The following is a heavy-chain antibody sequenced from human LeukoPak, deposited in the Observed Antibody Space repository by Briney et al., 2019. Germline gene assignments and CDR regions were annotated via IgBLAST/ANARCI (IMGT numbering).Heavy chain of an antibody. V-gene: IGHV4-34*01. Sequence: ASETLSLTCAVYGGSFSGYYWSWIRQPPGKGLEWIGEINHSGSTNYNPSLKSRVTISVDTSKNQFSLKLSSVTAADTAVYYCATLGEYYDSSGYYYNWGQGTLVTVSS. D-gene: IGHD3-22*01. CDR1: GGSFSGYY. J-gene: IGHJ4*02. CDR2: INHSGST. CDR3: ATLGEYYDSSGYYYN.